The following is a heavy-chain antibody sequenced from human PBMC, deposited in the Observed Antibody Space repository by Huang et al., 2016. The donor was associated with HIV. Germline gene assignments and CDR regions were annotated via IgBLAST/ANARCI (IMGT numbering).Heavy chain of an antibody. J-gene: IGHJ4*02. CDR2: IGHLGTT. CDR3: ARPRMTEGNSDSTWSFFDS. Sequence: QVRLHQWGTGVLKPSETLSLKCAVYGGAFSGHYWTWVRQSPGKGLEWTGGIGHLGTTSSTPSLKSRLTLSVDTSKSQFYLNLTSVTATDTATYYCARPRMTEGNSDSTWSFFDSWGQGTLVIVSS. CDR1: GGAFSGHY. D-gene: IGHD3-9*01. V-gene: IGHV4-34*01.